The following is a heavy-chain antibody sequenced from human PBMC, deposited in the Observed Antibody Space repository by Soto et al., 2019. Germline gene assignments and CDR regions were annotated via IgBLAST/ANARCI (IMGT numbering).Heavy chain of an antibody. Sequence: RGTLRLSCAASGFTFIRYAINFIRHSPFKWLEWVSTLSGSGSGSYYPDSLRGRFTISRDNSKNTLYLQMNNLRAEDTAVYYCAKAPISLDGSGYYFASFDYWGHGTRVTVSS. J-gene: IGHJ4*01. V-gene: IGHV3-23*01. D-gene: IGHD3-22*01. CDR2: LSGSGSGS. CDR3: AKAPISLDGSGYYFASFDY. CDR1: GFTFIRYA.